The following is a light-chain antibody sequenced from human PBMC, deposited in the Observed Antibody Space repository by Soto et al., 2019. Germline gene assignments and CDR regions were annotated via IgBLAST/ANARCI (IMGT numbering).Light chain of an antibody. Sequence: DIQMTQSPSSLSASVGDRVTITCRASQRISNSLNWYQQKPGKAPHLLIYAASNVQSGVPSRLSGSGSGTDFTLTISSLQPEDFATYYCQESYSSPQMYTFGQGTKLEIK. CDR1: QRISNS. V-gene: IGKV1-39*01. CDR2: AAS. CDR3: QESYSSPQMYT. J-gene: IGKJ2*01.